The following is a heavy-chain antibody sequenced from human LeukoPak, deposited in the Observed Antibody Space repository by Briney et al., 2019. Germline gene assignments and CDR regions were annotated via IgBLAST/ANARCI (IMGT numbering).Heavy chain of an antibody. V-gene: IGHV1-69*01. J-gene: IGHJ6*02. CDR2: IIPIFGTA. Sequence: SVNVSCKASGGTFSSYAISWVRQAPGQGLEWMGGIIPIFGTANYAQKFQGRVTITADESTSTAYMELSSLRSEDTAVYYCATVYYYDSSGYSLLRYYYGMDVWGQGTTVTVSS. CDR3: ATVYYYDSSGYSLLRYYYGMDV. CDR1: GGTFSSYA. D-gene: IGHD3-22*01.